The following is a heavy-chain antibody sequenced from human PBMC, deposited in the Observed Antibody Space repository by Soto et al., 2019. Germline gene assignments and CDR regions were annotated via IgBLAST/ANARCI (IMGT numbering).Heavy chain of an antibody. CDR3: ASWHEREHAYDV. CDR1: GLTVSGKKY. J-gene: IGHJ3*01. Sequence: PGGSLRLSCAAFGLTVSGKKYVAWVRQAPGKGLEWVSALYDVDGSFYADSVKGRFTTSSDSSKTTVYLHMNGLRPDDTAVYYCASWHEREHAYDVWGQGTTVTVSS. D-gene: IGHD1-1*01. CDR2: LYDVDGS. V-gene: IGHV3-53*01.